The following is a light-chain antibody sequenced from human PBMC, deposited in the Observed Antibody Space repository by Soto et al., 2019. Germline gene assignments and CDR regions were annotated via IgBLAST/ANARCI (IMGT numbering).Light chain of an antibody. J-gene: IGKJ1*01. V-gene: IGKV3-20*01. CDR2: EAS. CDR3: QQYGNSPQT. CDR1: QSVSSY. Sequence: EIVLTQSPATLSLSPGERATLSCRASQSVSSYLAWYQQKPGQAPRLLIYEASRRATGIPDRFSGSGSGTDFSLTISRLEPEDFAVYYCQQYGNSPQTFGQGTKV.